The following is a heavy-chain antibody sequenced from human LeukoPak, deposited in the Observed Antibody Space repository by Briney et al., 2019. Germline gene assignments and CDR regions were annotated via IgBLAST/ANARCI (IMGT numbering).Heavy chain of an antibody. D-gene: IGHD3-10*02. CDR2: IFRSSSYI. V-gene: IGHV3-21*01. CDR3: AELGITMIGGV. Sequence: GGSLRLSCAASGFTFSSYSMNWVRQAPGKGLEWVSFIFRSSSYIYYADSVKGRFTISRDNAKNSLYLQMNSLRAEDTAVYYCAELGITMIGGVWGKGTTVTISS. CDR1: GFTFSSYS. J-gene: IGHJ6*04.